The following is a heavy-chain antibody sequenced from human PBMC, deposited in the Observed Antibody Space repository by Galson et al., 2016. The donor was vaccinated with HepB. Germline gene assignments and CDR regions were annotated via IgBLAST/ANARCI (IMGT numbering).Heavy chain of an antibody. V-gene: IGHV3-23*01. CDR3: VQGSTAPAV. Sequence: SLRLSCAASGFTFRNSGMTRVRQAPGKGLEVVSSIIRSGDSTDNADSVKSRFTISRDNSKNTRSLHMNSLTAYDTAIYDCVQGSTAPAVWGKGTTVTVSS. CDR1: GFTFRNSG. CDR2: IIRSGDST. J-gene: IGHJ6*04. D-gene: IGHD2-2*01.